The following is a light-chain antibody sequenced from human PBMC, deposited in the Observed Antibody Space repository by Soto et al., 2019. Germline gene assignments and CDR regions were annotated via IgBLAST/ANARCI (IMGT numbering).Light chain of an antibody. V-gene: IGKV1-8*01. CDR3: QQYYSYRWT. CDR2: AAS. Sequence: AIRMTQSPSSFSASTGDRVTITCRASQGISSYLAWYQQKPGKAPKLLIYAASTLQSGVPSRFSGSGSGTDFTLTISCLQSEDFATYYCQQYYSYRWTFGQWTKVEIK. J-gene: IGKJ1*01. CDR1: QGISSY.